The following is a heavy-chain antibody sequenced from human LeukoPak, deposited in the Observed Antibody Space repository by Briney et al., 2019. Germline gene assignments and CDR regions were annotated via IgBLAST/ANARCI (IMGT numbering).Heavy chain of an antibody. CDR1: GFTFSIYA. J-gene: IGHJ4*02. V-gene: IGHV3-23*01. Sequence: PGGSLRLSCAASGFTFSIYAMTWVRQAPGKGLEWVSAISASGESTYYADSVKGRFTISRDNSKNTLYLQMNSLRAEDTAVYYCAKLKSRGFVAGTFDYWGQGTLVTVSS. D-gene: IGHD6-19*01. CDR2: ISASGEST. CDR3: AKLKSRGFVAGTFDY.